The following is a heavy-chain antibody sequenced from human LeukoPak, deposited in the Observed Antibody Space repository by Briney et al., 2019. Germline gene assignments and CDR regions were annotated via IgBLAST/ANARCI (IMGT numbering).Heavy chain of an antibody. J-gene: IGHJ4*02. CDR1: GNTFSSYG. CDR2: IRYDGSEE. V-gene: IGHV3-30*02. CDR3: AKGYTYTFDYFDS. D-gene: IGHD5-18*01. Sequence: GGSPRLSFAASGNTFSSYGMHWVRQAPGQGVEWVAFIRYDGSEEYYADSVKGRFTISRDNSKKTLYLQMNSLRAEDTAVYYCAKGYTYTFDYFDSWGQGTLVTVSS.